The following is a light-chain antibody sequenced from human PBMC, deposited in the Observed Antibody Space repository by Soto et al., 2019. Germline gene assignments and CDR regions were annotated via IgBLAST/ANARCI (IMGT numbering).Light chain of an antibody. Sequence: EIVLTQSPATLSLSPGERSTLSCRASQSFSSYFAWYQQKPGQAPRLLLYDASNMATGIPARFSGSGSGTDFTLTISSLEPEDFAVYYCQQRSNWPPYTFGQGTKLQIK. CDR2: DAS. V-gene: IGKV3-11*01. J-gene: IGKJ2*01. CDR3: QQRSNWPPYT. CDR1: QSFSSY.